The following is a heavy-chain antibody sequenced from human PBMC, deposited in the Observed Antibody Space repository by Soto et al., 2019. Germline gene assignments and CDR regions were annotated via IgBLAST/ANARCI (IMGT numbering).Heavy chain of an antibody. Sequence: QVQLVESGGGVVQPGRSLRLSCATSGFTFSSHGMQWVRQVPGKGLEWVAGIWYDGSKKYYVDSMKGRITISRYNFKSTLYLQMNSLRVEDTDIYYCARDEGDSCGYPDYWGQGTLVTVSS. CDR2: IWYDGSKK. V-gene: IGHV3-33*01. CDR1: GFTFSSHG. CDR3: ARDEGDSCGYPDY. J-gene: IGHJ4*02. D-gene: IGHD3-22*01.